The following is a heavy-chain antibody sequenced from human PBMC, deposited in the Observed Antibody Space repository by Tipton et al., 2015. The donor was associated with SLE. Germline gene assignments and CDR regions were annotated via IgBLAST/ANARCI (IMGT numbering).Heavy chain of an antibody. CDR3: ARGWDYDFWSGYADY. CDR1: SGSFSGYY. J-gene: IGHJ4*02. Sequence: TLSLTCAVYSGSFSGYYWTWIRQPPGKGLEWIGEVNHSGSTNYNPSLKSRVTIFVDTSKNQFSLKLSSVTAADTAVYYCARGWDYDFWSGYADYWGQGTLVTVPS. V-gene: IGHV4-34*01. CDR2: VNHSGST. D-gene: IGHD3-3*01.